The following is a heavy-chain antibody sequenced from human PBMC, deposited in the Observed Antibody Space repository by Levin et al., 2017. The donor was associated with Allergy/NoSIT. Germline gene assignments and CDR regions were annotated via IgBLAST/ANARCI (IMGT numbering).Heavy chain of an antibody. CDR3: ASPPANIEYFEH. Sequence: SETLSLICTVSGDSIRSSKYYWGWFRQPPGKGLEWIGTISYSGITYYNPSLQSRVSISVDTSKNHFSLKLTSVTAADTAVYYCASPPANIEYFEHWGQGTRLTVSS. J-gene: IGHJ1*01. CDR2: ISYSGIT. D-gene: IGHD1/OR15-1a*01. CDR1: GDSIRSSKYY. V-gene: IGHV4-39*01.